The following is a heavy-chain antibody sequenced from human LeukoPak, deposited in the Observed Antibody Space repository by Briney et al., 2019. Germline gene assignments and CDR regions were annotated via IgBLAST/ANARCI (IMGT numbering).Heavy chain of an antibody. D-gene: IGHD6-13*01. CDR2: ISGSGGST. V-gene: IGHV3-23*01. J-gene: IGHJ4*02. Sequence: PGGSLRLSCAASGFTFSSYAMSWVRQAPGKGLEWVSAISGSGGSTYYADSVKGRFTISRDNSKNTLYLQMNSLRAEDTAVYYCAKDRKMMDSSWYYFDYWGQGTLVTVSS. CDR3: AKDRKMMDSSWYYFDY. CDR1: GFTFSSYA.